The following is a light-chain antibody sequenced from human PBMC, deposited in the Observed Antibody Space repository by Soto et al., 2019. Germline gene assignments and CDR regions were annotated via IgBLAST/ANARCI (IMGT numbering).Light chain of an antibody. J-gene: IGKJ1*01. CDR1: QTISSW. V-gene: IGKV1-5*03. CDR2: KAS. Sequence: DIQMTQSPSTLSGSVGDRVTITCRVSQTISSWLAWYQQKPGKAPKLLIYKASTLKSGVPSRFSGSGSGTEFTLTISSLQPDDFATYYCQHYNSYSEAFGQGTKVELK. CDR3: QHYNSYSEA.